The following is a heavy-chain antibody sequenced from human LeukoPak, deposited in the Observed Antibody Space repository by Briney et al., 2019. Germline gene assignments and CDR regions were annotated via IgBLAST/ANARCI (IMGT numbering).Heavy chain of an antibody. CDR3: AKTKEEYYSSALSIDY. V-gene: IGHV3-30*02. J-gene: IGHJ4*02. D-gene: IGHD3-22*01. Sequence: GGSLRLSCAASAFIFRHYGMHGVRQAPGKGLDGVALIRYDGGQKYYADSVKGRFTISRDNSKNTLNLQMNSLRAEDTAVYYCAKTKEEYYSSALSIDYWGQGPLVPVSS. CDR2: IRYDGGQK. CDR1: AFIFRHYG.